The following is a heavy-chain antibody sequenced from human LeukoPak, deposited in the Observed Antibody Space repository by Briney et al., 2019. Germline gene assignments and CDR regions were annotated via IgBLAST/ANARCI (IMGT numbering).Heavy chain of an antibody. CDR1: GYTFTSCG. CDR2: ISAYNGNT. Sequence: ASVKVSCKASGYTFTSCGISWVRQAPGQGLEWMGWISAYNGNTNYAQKLQGRVTMTTDTSTSTAYMELRSLRSDDTAVYYCARVPRGGGAIILFDYWGQGTLVTVSS. CDR3: ARVPRGGGAIILFDY. D-gene: IGHD3-16*02. V-gene: IGHV1-18*01. J-gene: IGHJ4*02.